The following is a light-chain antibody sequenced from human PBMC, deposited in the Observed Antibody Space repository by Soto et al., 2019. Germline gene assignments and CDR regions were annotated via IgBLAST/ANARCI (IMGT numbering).Light chain of an antibody. CDR3: QQYNNWPPFT. J-gene: IGKJ3*01. V-gene: IGKV3-15*01. CDR1: QSVRSN. CDR2: GAS. Sequence: EIVMTQSPGTLSVSPGERATLSCRASQSVRSNLAWYQQKPGQAPRLLIYGASTRATGIPARFSGSGSGTEFTLTISSLQSEDFAVYHCQQYNNWPPFTFGPGTKVDIK.